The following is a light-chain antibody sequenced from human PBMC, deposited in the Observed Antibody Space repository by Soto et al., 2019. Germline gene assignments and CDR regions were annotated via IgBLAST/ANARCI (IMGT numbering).Light chain of an antibody. CDR1: QTISSW. CDR2: KAS. J-gene: IGKJ1*01. Sequence: DIQMTQSPSTLYGSVGDRVNITCRASQTISSWLDWYQQKPGKAPKLLIYKASTLKSGVPSRFSGSGSGTEFTLTITILQPDDFATYYCQHYNSYSEAFGQGTKVELK. V-gene: IGKV1-5*03. CDR3: QHYNSYSEA.